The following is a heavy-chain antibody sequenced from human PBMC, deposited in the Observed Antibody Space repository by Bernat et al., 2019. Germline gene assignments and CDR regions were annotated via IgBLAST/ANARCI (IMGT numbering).Heavy chain of an antibody. Sequence: QVQLQESGPGLVKPSETLSLTCSVSVGSISSSNYCWGWLRQSPGKGLEWIGNFYYGGSTHYNPSLKSRVIISVDASKNQFSRELSSLTAADTALYYCARRTRGGYNWYFDYWGQGILVTVSS. V-gene: IGHV4-39*01. J-gene: IGHJ4*02. CDR3: ARRTRGGYNWYFDY. CDR2: FYYGGST. CDR1: VGSISSSNYC. D-gene: IGHD5-24*01.